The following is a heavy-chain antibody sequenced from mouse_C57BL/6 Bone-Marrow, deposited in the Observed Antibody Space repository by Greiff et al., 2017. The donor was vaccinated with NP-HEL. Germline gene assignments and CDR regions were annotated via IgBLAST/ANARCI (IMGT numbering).Heavy chain of an antibody. Sequence: EVQLQQSGPELVKPGASVKISCKASGYTFTDYYMNWVKQSHGKSLEWIGDINPNNGGTSYNQKFKGKATLTVDKSSSTAYMELRSLTSEDSAVYYCASSITTVVAPYAMDYWGQGTSVTVSS. J-gene: IGHJ4*01. CDR3: ASSITTVVAPYAMDY. CDR1: GYTFTDYY. D-gene: IGHD1-1*01. V-gene: IGHV1-26*01. CDR2: INPNNGGT.